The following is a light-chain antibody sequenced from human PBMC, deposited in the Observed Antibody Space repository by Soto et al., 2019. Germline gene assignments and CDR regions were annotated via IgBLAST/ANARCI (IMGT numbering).Light chain of an antibody. J-gene: IGKJ1*01. Sequence: EVVLTQSPGTLSLSPGERATLSCRASQSVSSSYLAWYQQKPGQAPRLLIYGASSRATGIPDRFSGSGSGTDFTLTISSLQPEDFATYYCHQSYSNPHVGFGQGTKVDIK. CDR1: QSVSSSY. CDR3: HQSYSNPHVG. V-gene: IGKV3-20*01. CDR2: GAS.